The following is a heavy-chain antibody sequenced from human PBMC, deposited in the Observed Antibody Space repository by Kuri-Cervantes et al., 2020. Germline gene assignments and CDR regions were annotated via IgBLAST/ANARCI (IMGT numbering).Heavy chain of an antibody. J-gene: IGHJ4*02. V-gene: IGHV3-48*01. CDR3: AKRGSGTSPDFDY. CDR1: GFTFSTYS. Sequence: GESLKISCAASGFTFSTYSMTWVRQAPGKGLEWVSYINGHSNTIFYADSVKGRFTISRDNAKNSLYLQMNSLRAEDTAVYYCAKRGSGTSPDFDYWGQGSLVTVSS. CDR2: INGHSNTI. D-gene: IGHD3-16*01.